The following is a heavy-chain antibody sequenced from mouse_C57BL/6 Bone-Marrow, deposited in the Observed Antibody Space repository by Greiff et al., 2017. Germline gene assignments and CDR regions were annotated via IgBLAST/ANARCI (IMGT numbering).Heavy chain of an antibody. Sequence: QVQLQQPGAELVKPGASVKLSCKASGYTFTSYWMHWVKQRPGQGLERIGMIHPNSGSTNYNEKFKSKATLTVDKSSSTAYMQLSSLTSEDSAVYYCARFLYYYGSSSDYWGQGTTLTVSS. D-gene: IGHD1-1*01. J-gene: IGHJ2*01. V-gene: IGHV1-64*01. CDR3: ARFLYYYGSSSDY. CDR1: GYTFTSYW. CDR2: IHPNSGST.